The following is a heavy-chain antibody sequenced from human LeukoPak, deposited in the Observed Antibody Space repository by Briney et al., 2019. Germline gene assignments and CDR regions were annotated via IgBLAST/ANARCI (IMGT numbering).Heavy chain of an antibody. CDR1: GYTFTSYY. CDR3: ARDPTAYGDYADAFDI. Sequence: ASVKVSCKASGYTFTSYYMHWVRQAPGQGLEWMGWINPNSGGTNYAQKFQGRVTMTRDTSISTAYMELSRLRSDDTAVYYCARDPTAYGDYADAFDIWGQGTMVTVSS. D-gene: IGHD4-17*01. V-gene: IGHV1-2*02. CDR2: INPNSGGT. J-gene: IGHJ3*02.